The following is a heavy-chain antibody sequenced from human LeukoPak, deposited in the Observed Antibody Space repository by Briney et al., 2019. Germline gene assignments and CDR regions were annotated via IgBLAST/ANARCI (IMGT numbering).Heavy chain of an antibody. V-gene: IGHV3-48*01. CDR3: ARTYDFEIGHPGDAFDN. Sequence: GGSLRLSCAASGFTFTMFSMNWLRQAPGKGLEWIAFIRGRSDTTSYADSVQGRFTISRDNADDSVYLQMNSLRVEDTAVYYCARTYDFEIGHPGDAFDNWGQGTLVTVSS. J-gene: IGHJ3*02. CDR1: GFTFTMFS. D-gene: IGHD3-3*01. CDR2: IRGRSDTT.